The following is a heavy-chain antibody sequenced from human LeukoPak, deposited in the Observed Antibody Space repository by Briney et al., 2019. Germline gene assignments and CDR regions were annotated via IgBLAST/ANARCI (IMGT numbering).Heavy chain of an antibody. Sequence: GASVKVSCKASGYTFTSYDVNWFRQATGQGPEWMGWMNPKSGDTGYAQKFQGRVSLTRDTSISTAYMELSSLRSEDTAVYYCAKNLALTGEFDSWGQGTLVTVSS. CDR3: AKNLALTGEFDS. CDR1: GYTFTSYD. D-gene: IGHD7-27*01. V-gene: IGHV1-8*01. J-gene: IGHJ4*02. CDR2: MNPKSGDT.